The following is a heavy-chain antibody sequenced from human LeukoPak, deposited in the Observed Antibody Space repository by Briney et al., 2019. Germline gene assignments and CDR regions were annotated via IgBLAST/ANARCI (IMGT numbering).Heavy chain of an antibody. Sequence: PGRSLRLSCAASGFSFSSYGMHWVRQAPGKGLEWLTVISYDGNTIYYADSVKGRFTISRYNSKNTLYLQMNSLRIEDTAVYYCAKDLSVVGAHDSFDVWGQGTMVTVSS. D-gene: IGHD1-26*01. J-gene: IGHJ3*01. V-gene: IGHV3-30*18. CDR3: AKDLSVVGAHDSFDV. CDR1: GFSFSSYG. CDR2: ISYDGNTI.